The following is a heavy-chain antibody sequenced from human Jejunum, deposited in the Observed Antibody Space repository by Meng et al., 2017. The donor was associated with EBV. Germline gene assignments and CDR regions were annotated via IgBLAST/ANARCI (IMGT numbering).Heavy chain of an antibody. CDR2: IYYRGST. V-gene: IGHV4-39*07. Sequence: QTQLHEPGPGLVKPAETLSLTCAVSGGSITSSDYYWAWIRQPPGKGLEWIGNIYYRGSTNYNPSLNSRVSISVDTSKNQFSLKLSSLTAADTAVYYCATSVNSGYPACLDPWGQGTLVTVSS. J-gene: IGHJ5*02. CDR3: ATSVNSGYPACLDP. D-gene: IGHD3-22*01. CDR1: GGSITSSDYY.